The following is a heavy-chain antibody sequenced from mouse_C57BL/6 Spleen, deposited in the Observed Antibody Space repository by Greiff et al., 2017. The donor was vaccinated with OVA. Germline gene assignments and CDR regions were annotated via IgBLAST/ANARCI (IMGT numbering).Heavy chain of an antibody. J-gene: IGHJ1*03. D-gene: IGHD1-1*01. CDR1: GFTFSSYA. V-gene: IGHV5-4*01. Sequence: EVMLVESGGGLVKPGGSLKLSCAASGFTFSSYAMSWVRQTPEKRLEWVATISDGGSYTYYPDNVKGRFTISRDNAKNNLYLQMSHLKSEDTAMYYCARDQDYYGSSDWYFDVWGTGTTVTVSS. CDR3: ARDQDYYGSSDWYFDV. CDR2: ISDGGSYT.